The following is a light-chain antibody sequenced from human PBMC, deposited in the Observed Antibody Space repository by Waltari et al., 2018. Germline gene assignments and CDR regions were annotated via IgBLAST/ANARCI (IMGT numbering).Light chain of an antibody. J-gene: IGKJ1*01. CDR1: QSISDY. CDR3: QQNYRTPPT. CDR2: AAT. V-gene: IGKV1-39*01. Sequence: DIQVIQSPSSLSASVGDRVTITCRASQSISDYLNWFQVKPGRAPNRLIYAATGLQSGVPSRFNGSGSGAHFTLTISRLRPEDSASYFCQQNYRTPPTFGQGTKVEI.